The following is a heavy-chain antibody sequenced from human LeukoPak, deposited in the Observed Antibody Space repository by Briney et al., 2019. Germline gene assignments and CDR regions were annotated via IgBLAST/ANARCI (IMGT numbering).Heavy chain of an antibody. CDR2: FGTRSSSI. Sequence: GGSLLLSCAASGFTFSNFGMHWVRQAPGKGLEWVSSFGTRSSSIYYADSVKGRFTISRDNARNSLYLQMNSLKAEDTAVYYCARERDEGFDYWGQGTLVTVSS. J-gene: IGHJ4*02. CDR3: ARERDEGFDY. V-gene: IGHV3-21*01. D-gene: IGHD5-24*01. CDR1: GFTFSNFG.